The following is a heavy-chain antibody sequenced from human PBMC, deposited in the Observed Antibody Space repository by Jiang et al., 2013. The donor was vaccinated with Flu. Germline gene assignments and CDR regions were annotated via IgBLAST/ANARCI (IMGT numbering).Heavy chain of an antibody. V-gene: IGHV4-39*07. Sequence: PGLVKPSETLSLTCTVSGGSISSSSYYWGWIRQPPGKGLEWIGSIYYSGSTYYNPSLKSRVTISVDTSKNQFSLKLSSVTAADTAVYYCATSPHFYDYGDYVDWFDPWGQGTLVTVSS. CDR3: ATSPHFYDYGDYVDWFDP. D-gene: IGHD4-17*01. J-gene: IGHJ5*02. CDR1: GGSISSSSYY. CDR2: IYYSGST.